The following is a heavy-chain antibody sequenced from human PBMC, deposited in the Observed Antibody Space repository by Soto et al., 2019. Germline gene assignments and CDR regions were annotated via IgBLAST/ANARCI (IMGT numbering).Heavy chain of an antibody. Sequence: QMQLQESGPGLVKPSQTLSLTCNVSGGSISSGTSYWTWIRQHPGEGLEWIGHIYFTGATYSNPSLRSRLNMSVETSKNQFSPKLTSVTAADTATYYCANIPRRGYSYGIDYWGQGTLVTVSS. D-gene: IGHD2-21*02. CDR3: ANIPRRGYSYGIDY. V-gene: IGHV4-31*03. CDR2: IYFTGAT. J-gene: IGHJ4*02. CDR1: GGSISSGTSY.